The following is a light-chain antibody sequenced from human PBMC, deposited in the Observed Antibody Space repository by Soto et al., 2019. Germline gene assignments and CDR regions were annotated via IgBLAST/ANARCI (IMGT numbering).Light chain of an antibody. CDR1: QTISSY. Sequence: DIQMTQSPSSLSASVGDKVTITCRASQTISSYLNWYQQKPGKAPKLLIYAASSLQTGVPSRFSGSGSATDFTLTINSLQPEDFATYSCQQSYSTPWTVGQGTKVDSK. V-gene: IGKV1-39*01. CDR3: QQSYSTPWT. CDR2: AAS. J-gene: IGKJ1*01.